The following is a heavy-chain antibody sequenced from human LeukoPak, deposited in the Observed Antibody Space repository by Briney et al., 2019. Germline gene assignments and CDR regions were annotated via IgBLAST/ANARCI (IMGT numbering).Heavy chain of an antibody. Sequence: PSETLSLTCTVSGGSIRSHYWIWLRRPPGKGLEWIGHISDSGTTNYNPSLKSRVTISVDTPKNQFSLRLSSVTAADTAVYFCARGYGNYVGWFDPWGQGTLVTVSS. J-gene: IGHJ5*02. D-gene: IGHD4-23*01. V-gene: IGHV4-59*11. CDR3: ARGYGNYVGWFDP. CDR2: ISDSGTT. CDR1: GGSIRSHY.